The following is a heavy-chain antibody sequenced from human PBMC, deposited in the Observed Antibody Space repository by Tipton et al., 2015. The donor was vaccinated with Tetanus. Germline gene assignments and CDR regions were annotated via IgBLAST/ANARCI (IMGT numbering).Heavy chain of an antibody. Sequence: TLSLTCAVSGGSISSNYWWSWVRQSPGTGLEWIGEISHNGSTNYNPSLKSRVTISVDKSKNQFSLRLGSVTAADTAMYYCAREPAATGTSLFDYWGQRALVTVSS. D-gene: IGHD6-13*01. CDR1: GGSISSNYW. V-gene: IGHV4-4*02. J-gene: IGHJ4*02. CDR3: AREPAATGTSLFDY. CDR2: ISHNGST.